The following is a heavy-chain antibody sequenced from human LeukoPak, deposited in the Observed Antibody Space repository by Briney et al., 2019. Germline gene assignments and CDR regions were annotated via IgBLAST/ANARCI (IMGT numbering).Heavy chain of an antibody. CDR1: GFTFSSYS. J-gene: IGHJ6*03. D-gene: IGHD3-3*01. V-gene: IGHV3-21*01. CDR3: ARDPAQGSYYDFWSGSYYYYYMDV. CDR2: ISSSSSYI. Sequence: GGSLRLSCAASGFTFSSYSMNWVRQAPGKGLEWVSSISSSSSYIYYADSVKGRFTISRDNAKNSLYLQKNSLRAEDTAVYYCARDPAQGSYYDFWSGSYYYYYMDVWGKGTTVTVSS.